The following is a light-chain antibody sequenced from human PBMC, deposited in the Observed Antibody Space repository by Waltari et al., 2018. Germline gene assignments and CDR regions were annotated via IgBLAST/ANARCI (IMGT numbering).Light chain of an antibody. CDR1: QSIDNY. CDR3: QQRSGWPPT. V-gene: IGKV3-11*01. CDR2: DSS. Sequence: IMLTHSPATLSLSPGDRTTPYCRASQSIDNYLAWYQQKPGQAPRLLIYDSSNRATDIPARFSGSGSGTDFTLTISSLEPEDFAVYYCQQRSGWPPTFGGGTKVDI. J-gene: IGKJ4*01.